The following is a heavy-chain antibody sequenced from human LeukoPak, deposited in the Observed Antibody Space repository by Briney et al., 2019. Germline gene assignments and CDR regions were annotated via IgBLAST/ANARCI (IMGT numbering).Heavy chain of an antibody. CDR3: ATEVLLWFGANSDY. CDR2: IRSKTDGGAT. CDR1: GFTFSNAW. Sequence: GGFLRRSCAASGFTFSNAWMSWVRQAPGKGLEWVGRIRSKTDGGATDYAAPVKGRFTISRDDSKNTLYLQMNSLKTEDTAVYYCATEVLLWFGANSDYWGQGTLVTVSS. V-gene: IGHV3-15*01. D-gene: IGHD3-10*01. J-gene: IGHJ4*02.